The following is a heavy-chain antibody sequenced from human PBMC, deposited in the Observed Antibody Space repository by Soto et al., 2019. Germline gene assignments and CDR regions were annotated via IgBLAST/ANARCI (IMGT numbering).Heavy chain of an antibody. CDR2: IYSGGST. V-gene: IGHV3-53*01. CDR3: ARGHCSGGSCYTAFDI. J-gene: IGHJ3*02. CDR1: GFTVSSNY. Sequence: EVQLVESGGGLIQPGGSLRLSCAASGFTVSSNYMSWVRQAPGKGLEWVSVIYSGGSTYYADSVKGRFTISRDNSKNTLYLQMNSLGAEDTAVYYCARGHCSGGSCYTAFDIWGQGTMVTVSS. D-gene: IGHD2-15*01.